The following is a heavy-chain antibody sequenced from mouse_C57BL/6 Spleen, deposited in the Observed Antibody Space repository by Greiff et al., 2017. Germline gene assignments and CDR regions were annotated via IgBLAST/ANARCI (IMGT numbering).Heavy chain of an antibody. D-gene: IGHD6-1*01. CDR1: GYAFSSSW. CDR2: IYPGDGDT. V-gene: IGHV1-82*01. J-gene: IGHJ2*01. CDR3: ARGSTSYYFDY. Sequence: VQLQQSGPELVKPGASVKISCKASGYAFSSSWMNWVKQRPGKGLEWIGRIYPGDGDTNYNGKFKGKATLTADKSSSTAYMQLSSLTSEDSAVXFCARGSTSYYFDYWGQGTTLTVSS.